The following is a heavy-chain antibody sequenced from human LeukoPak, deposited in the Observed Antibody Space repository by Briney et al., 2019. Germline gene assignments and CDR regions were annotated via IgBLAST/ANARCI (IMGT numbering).Heavy chain of an antibody. CDR3: ARAYSSNSPFDY. Sequence: GGSLRLSCAASGFTFSSYNINWVRQAPGKGLEWVSFISSSSSYIYYADSVKGRFTISRDSAKNSLYLQMNSLRAEDTAVYYCARAYSSNSPFDYWGQGTLVTVSS. V-gene: IGHV3-21*01. D-gene: IGHD6-13*01. CDR1: GFTFSSYN. CDR2: ISSSSSYI. J-gene: IGHJ4*02.